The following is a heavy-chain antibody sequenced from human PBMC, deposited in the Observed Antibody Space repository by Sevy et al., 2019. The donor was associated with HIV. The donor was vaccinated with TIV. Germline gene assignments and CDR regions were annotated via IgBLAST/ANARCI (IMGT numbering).Heavy chain of an antibody. CDR2: ISAYNGNT. CDR3: ARDQGCGGDCCYHYCHYYMDV. Sequence: ASVKVSCKASGYTFTSYGISWVRQAPGQGLEWMGWISAYNGNTNYAQKLQGRVTMTTDTSTSTAYMELRSLRSDDTAVYYCARDQGCGGDCCYHYCHYYMDVWGKGTTVTVSS. J-gene: IGHJ6*03. CDR1: GYTFTSYG. D-gene: IGHD2-21*01. V-gene: IGHV1-18*01.